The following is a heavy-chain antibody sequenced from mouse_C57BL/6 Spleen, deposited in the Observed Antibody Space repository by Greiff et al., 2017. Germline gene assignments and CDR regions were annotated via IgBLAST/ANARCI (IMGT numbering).Heavy chain of an antibody. V-gene: IGHV1-69*01. CDR3: ARTKDRYAMDY. D-gene: IGHD2-14*01. CDR1: GYTFTSYW. CDR2: IDPSDSYT. Sequence: QVQLQQPGAKLVMPGASVKLSCKASGYTFTSYWMHWVKQRPGQGLEWIGEIDPSDSYTNYNQKFKGKSTLTVDKSSSTAYMQISSLTSEDSAVYYCARTKDRYAMDYWGQGTSVTVSS. J-gene: IGHJ4*01.